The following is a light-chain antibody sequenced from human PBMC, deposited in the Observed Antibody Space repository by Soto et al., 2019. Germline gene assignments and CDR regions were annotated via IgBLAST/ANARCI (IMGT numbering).Light chain of an antibody. V-gene: IGKV3-20*01. CDR2: GAS. J-gene: IGKJ3*01. CDR1: QSVSSSY. CDR3: QQYGSSPPFT. Sequence: EIVLTQSPGTRSLSPGERATLSCRASQSVSSSYLAWYQQKPGQAPRLLIYGASSRANGNPERFSGSGSGTDFTLTISRMEPDDCAVYYGQQYGSSPPFTFGPGPKVDIK.